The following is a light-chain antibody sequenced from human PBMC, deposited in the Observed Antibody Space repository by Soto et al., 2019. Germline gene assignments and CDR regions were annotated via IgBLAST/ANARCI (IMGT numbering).Light chain of an antibody. J-gene: IGKJ1*01. CDR1: ESISSSY. CDR3: QQYGGSPRT. Sequence: EIVLTQSPGTLSLSSGERATLSCRASESISSSYLAWYQQRPGQAPRLLIYGASTRATGIPDRFSGSGSGTDFTLTISRLEPEDSAVYYCQQYGGSPRTFGQGTKVEIK. CDR2: GAS. V-gene: IGKV3-20*01.